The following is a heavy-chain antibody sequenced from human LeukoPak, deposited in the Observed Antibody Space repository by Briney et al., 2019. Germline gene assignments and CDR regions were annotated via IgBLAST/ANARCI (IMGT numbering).Heavy chain of an antibody. CDR2: TANKANGYTT. CDR1: GFTPSDHY. Sequence: GGSLRLSCAASGFTPSDHYIDWVRQAPGKGLEWVGRTANKANGYTTETAASLKGRFTISRDDSKNALYLHMNSLKTEDTAVYYCASLYYTDSAYWGQGTLVTVSS. J-gene: IGHJ4*02. D-gene: IGHD3-22*01. V-gene: IGHV3-72*01. CDR3: ASLYYTDSAY.